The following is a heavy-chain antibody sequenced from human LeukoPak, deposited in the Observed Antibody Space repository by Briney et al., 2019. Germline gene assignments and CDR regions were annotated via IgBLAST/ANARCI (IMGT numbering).Heavy chain of an antibody. CDR2: INSDGSST. CDR1: GFTFSSYW. D-gene: IGHD6-19*01. V-gene: IGHV3-74*01. CDR3: ARGGYSSGSDY. Sequence: GGSLRLSCAASGFTFSSYWMHWVRHAPGKGLVWVSRINSDGSSTSYADSVKGRFTISRDNAKNTLYLQMNSLRAEDTAVYYCARGGYSSGSDYWGQGTLVTVSS. J-gene: IGHJ4*02.